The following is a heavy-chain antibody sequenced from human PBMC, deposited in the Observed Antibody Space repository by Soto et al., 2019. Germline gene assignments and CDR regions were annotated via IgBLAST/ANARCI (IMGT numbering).Heavy chain of an antibody. CDR2: ILYTGGSA. Sequence: QVQLQESGPGLVKPSQTLSLTCTVSGVSMRDDNYLWGWVRQFPGKGLEWIGYILYTGGSATYKPALLSRITLVVDAANTRLSMILNSATVADTDTYYCAREVISAGDADGFDIWGPGTVVTVSS. V-gene: IGHV4-31*03. CDR3: AREVISAGDADGFDI. J-gene: IGHJ3*02. D-gene: IGHD2-21*01. CDR1: GVSMRDDNYL.